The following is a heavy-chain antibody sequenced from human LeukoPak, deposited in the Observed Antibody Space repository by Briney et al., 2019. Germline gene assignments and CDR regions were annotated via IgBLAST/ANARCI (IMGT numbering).Heavy chain of an antibody. D-gene: IGHD3-22*01. Sequence: GRCLRLSCAASGFTFDVFAMHWVRHAPGKGLGWVSGISWNSGSIGCADSVRGRFTISRDNAKNSLYLQMNSLRADDMALYYCAKSANPMIVLVTIDYWGQGTLVTVSS. CDR2: ISWNSGSI. CDR1: GFTFDVFA. V-gene: IGHV3-9*03. CDR3: AKSANPMIVLVTIDY. J-gene: IGHJ4*02.